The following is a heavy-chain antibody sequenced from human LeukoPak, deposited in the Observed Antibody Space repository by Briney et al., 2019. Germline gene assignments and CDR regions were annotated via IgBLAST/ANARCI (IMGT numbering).Heavy chain of an antibody. CDR2: ISHTEGT. D-gene: IGHD4-17*01. J-gene: IGHJ4*02. V-gene: IGHV4-34*01. Sequence: SDTLSLTCGVFGVSINDYYWSWIRQSPGKGLEWIGEISHTEGTRYNPSLESRVTMSVGTSENQLSLKLIFVTAADTAVYYCARADYGLKYYFDYWGQGTLVTVSS. CDR3: ARADYGLKYYFDY. CDR1: GVSINDYY.